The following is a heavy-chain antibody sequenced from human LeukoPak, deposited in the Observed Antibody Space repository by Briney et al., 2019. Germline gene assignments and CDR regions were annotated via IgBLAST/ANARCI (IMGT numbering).Heavy chain of an antibody. Sequence: ASVKVSCKASGYTFTGYYMHWVRQAPGQGLEWMGWINPNSGGTNYAQKFQGWVTMTRDTSISTAYMELSRLRSDDTAVYYCARGIRRYCSGGSCYLGILDYWGQGTLVTVSS. V-gene: IGHV1-2*04. D-gene: IGHD2-15*01. CDR1: GYTFTGYY. CDR3: ARGIRRYCSGGSCYLGILDY. CDR2: INPNSGGT. J-gene: IGHJ4*02.